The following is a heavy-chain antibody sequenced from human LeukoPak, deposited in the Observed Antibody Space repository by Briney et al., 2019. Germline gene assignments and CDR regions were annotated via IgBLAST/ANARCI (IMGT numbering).Heavy chain of an antibody. CDR1: GFSLSTSGMC. Sequence: VSGPTLVNPTQPLTLTCTFSGFSLSTSGMCVSWVRQPPGKALEWLARIDLYDDKYYSTSLKTMLTISKDTSKNQVVLTMTHMDPVDTATYYCARTPITIFGVPSSFYYYHHMDVWGKGTTVTVSS. D-gene: IGHD3-3*01. V-gene: IGHV2-70*11. CDR3: ARTPITIFGVPSSFYYYHHMDV. J-gene: IGHJ6*03. CDR2: IDLYDDK.